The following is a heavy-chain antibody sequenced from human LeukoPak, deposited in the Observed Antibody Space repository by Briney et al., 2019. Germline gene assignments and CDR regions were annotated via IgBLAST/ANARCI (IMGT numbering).Heavy chain of an antibody. CDR3: AKDEQQLDYYFDY. J-gene: IGHJ4*02. Sequence: GGSLRLSCAASGFTFSSYAMSWVRQAPGKGLEWVSAISGSGGSTYYAGSVKGRFTISRDNSKNTLYLQMSSLRAEDTAVYYCAKDEQQLDYYFDYWGQGTLVTVSS. V-gene: IGHV3-23*01. CDR2: ISGSGGST. CDR1: GFTFSSYA. D-gene: IGHD6-13*01.